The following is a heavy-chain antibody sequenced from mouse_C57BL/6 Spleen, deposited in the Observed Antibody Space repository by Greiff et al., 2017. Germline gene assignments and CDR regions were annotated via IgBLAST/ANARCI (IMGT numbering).Heavy chain of an antibody. V-gene: IGHV8-12*01. CDR2: IYWDDDK. Sequence: QVTLKECGPGILQSSQTLSLTCSFSGFSLSTSGMGVSWIRQPSGKGLEWLAHIYWDDDKRYNPSLKSRLTISKDTSRNQVFLKITRVDTADTATYYCARSYYDYPAWFAYWGQGTLVTVSA. J-gene: IGHJ3*01. D-gene: IGHD2-4*01. CDR3: ARSYYDYPAWFAY. CDR1: GFSLSTSGMG.